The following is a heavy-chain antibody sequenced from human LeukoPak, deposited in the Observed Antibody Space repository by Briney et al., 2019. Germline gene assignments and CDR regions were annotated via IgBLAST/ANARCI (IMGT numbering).Heavy chain of an antibody. CDR1: GFTSSSYS. V-gene: IGHV3-21*01. D-gene: IGHD2-2*01. CDR3: AREGYCSSTTCLPDY. Sequence: PGGSLRLSCAASGFTSSSYSMNWVRQAPGKGLEWVSSISSSSSYIYYAGSVKGRFTISRDNAKNSLFLQMNSLRAEDTAVYYCAREGYCSSTTCLPDYWGQGTLITVSS. J-gene: IGHJ4*02. CDR2: ISSSSSYI.